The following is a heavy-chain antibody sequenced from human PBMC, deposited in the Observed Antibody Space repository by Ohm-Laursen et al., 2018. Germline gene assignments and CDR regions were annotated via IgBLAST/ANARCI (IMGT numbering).Heavy chain of an antibody. CDR1: GYTFTGYY. CDR3: ARVAYCGGNCFGPYYYGMDV. Sequence: SVKVSCKASGYTFTGYYMHWVRQAPGQGLEWMGWINSYSGGTKYAQKFQGRVTMTRDTSTSTVYMELSSLTSDDTAVFYCARVAYCGGNCFGPYYYGMDVWGQGTTVTVSS. CDR2: INSYSGGT. J-gene: IGHJ6*02. D-gene: IGHD2-21*01. V-gene: IGHV1-2*02.